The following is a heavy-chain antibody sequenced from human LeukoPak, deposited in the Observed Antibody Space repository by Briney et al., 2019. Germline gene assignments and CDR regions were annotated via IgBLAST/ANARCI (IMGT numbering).Heavy chain of an antibody. J-gene: IGHJ3*01. D-gene: IGHD2-21*02. CDR1: GFTFSSYW. V-gene: IGHV3-74*01. CDR3: ARDLQCGGDCHYDAFDV. Sequence: GGSLRLSCAASGFTFSSYWMHWVRQAPGKGLVWVSRINTDGSSTSYADSVKGRFTISRDNAKNTLYLQMNSLRAEDTAVYYCARDLQCGGDCHYDAFDVWGQGTMVAVSS. CDR2: INTDGSST.